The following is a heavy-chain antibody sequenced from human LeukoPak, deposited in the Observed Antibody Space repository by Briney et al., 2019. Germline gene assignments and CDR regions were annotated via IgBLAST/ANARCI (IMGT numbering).Heavy chain of an antibody. D-gene: IGHD2-2*01. Sequence: SETLSLTCAVYGGSFSGYYWSWIRQPPGKGLEWIGEINHSGSTNYNPSLKSRVTIPVDTSKNQFSLKLSSVTAADTAVYYCARDSSTIDYWGQGTLVTVSS. CDR2: INHSGST. CDR3: ARDSSTIDY. V-gene: IGHV4-34*01. J-gene: IGHJ4*02. CDR1: GGSFSGYY.